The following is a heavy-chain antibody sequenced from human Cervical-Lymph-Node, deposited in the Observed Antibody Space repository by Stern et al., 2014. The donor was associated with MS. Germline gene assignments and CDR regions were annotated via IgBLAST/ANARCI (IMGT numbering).Heavy chain of an antibody. J-gene: IGHJ4*02. V-gene: IGHV4-31*03. Sequence: VQLVQSGPGLVKPSQTLSLTCNVSGDSISSGGYYWNWIRQHPGQGLEWIGYIHYSGRPNYNPSLKSRITISLDTSKNQFSLKLSSVTAADTAVYYCAREFIRGYLTAFDYWGQGTLVTVSS. CDR3: AREFIRGYLTAFDY. CDR1: GDSISSGGYY. CDR2: IHYSGRP. D-gene: IGHD3-22*01.